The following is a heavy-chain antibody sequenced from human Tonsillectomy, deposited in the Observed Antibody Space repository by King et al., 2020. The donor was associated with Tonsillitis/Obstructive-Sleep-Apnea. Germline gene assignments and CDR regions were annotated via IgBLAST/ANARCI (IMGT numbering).Heavy chain of an antibody. J-gene: IGHJ4*02. CDR2: IYPGDSDT. V-gene: IGHV5-51*01. Sequence: VQLVQSGAEVKKPGESLKISCKGSGYTFTNYWIAWVRQMPGKGLEWMGFIYPGDSDTKYSPSFQGQVTISADKSINTAYLQWSSLKASDTAMYYCASSLEDQRLPYFFDYWGQGTLVTVSS. CDR1: GYTFTNYW. D-gene: IGHD1-1*01. CDR3: ASSLEDQRLPYFFDY.